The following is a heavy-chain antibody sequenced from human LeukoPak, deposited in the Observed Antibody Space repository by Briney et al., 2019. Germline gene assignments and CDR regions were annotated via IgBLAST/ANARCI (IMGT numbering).Heavy chain of an antibody. V-gene: IGHV4-61*02. CDR3: ARRSSSSAGYYYYYYYMDV. D-gene: IGHD6-6*01. J-gene: IGHJ6*03. Sequence: PSETLSLTCTVSGGSISSGSYYWSWIRQPAGKGLEWIGRIYTSGSTNYNPSLKSQVTISVDTSKNQFSLKLSSVTAADTAVYYCARRSSSSAGYYYYYYYMDVWGKGTTVTVSS. CDR2: IYTSGST. CDR1: GGSISSGSYY.